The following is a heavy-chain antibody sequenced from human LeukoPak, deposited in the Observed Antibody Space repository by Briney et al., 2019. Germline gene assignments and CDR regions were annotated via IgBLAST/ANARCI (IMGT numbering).Heavy chain of an antibody. CDR1: GGSISSYF. Sequence: SETLSLTCTVSGGSISSYFWSWIRQPPGKGLEWIGYIYTSGSTKYNLSLKSRVTISVDTSKNQLSLRLSSVTAADTAVYYCARQDPFFDPWGPGTLVTVSS. V-gene: IGHV4-4*09. J-gene: IGHJ5*02. CDR2: IYTSGST. CDR3: ARQDPFFDP.